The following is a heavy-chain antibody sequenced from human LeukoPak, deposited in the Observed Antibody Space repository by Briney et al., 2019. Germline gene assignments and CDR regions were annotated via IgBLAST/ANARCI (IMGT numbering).Heavy chain of an antibody. D-gene: IGHD1-26*01. CDR1: GFTFTSYS. J-gene: IGHJ4*02. Sequence: PGGSLRLSCVAAGFTFTSYSFNWVRQAPGKGLEWLSHISSSSSTMYYADSVKGRFTISRDNAKNSLYLQMNSLRAEDTAVYYCAGRAGATWVDYWGQGTLVTVSS. CDR2: ISSSSSTM. V-gene: IGHV3-48*04. CDR3: AGRAGATWVDY.